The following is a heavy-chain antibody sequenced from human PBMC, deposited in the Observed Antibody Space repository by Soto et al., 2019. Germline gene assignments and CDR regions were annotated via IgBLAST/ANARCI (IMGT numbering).Heavy chain of an antibody. Sequence: QVQLVESGGGVVQPGTSLRLSCAASGFTFRSHGMHWVGQAPGKGLEWVAVIWYDGTVKYYTDSVKGRFTISRDNSKNTMYLRKDSLRAQDTVVYYSARDSLNSDSSPSAFDIWGQATRVTV. D-gene: IGHD1-26*01. V-gene: IGHV3-33*01. J-gene: IGHJ3*02. CDR3: ARDSLNSDSSPSAFDI. CDR1: GFTFRSHG. CDR2: IWYDGTVK.